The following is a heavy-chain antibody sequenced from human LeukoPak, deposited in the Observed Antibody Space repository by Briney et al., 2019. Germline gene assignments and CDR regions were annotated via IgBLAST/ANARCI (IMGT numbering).Heavy chain of an antibody. CDR1: GGSISSSSYY. D-gene: IGHD5-12*01. CDR2: IYHSGST. J-gene: IGHJ4*02. V-gene: IGHV4-39*07. Sequence: SETLSLTCSVSGGSISSSSYYWGWIRQPPGKGLEWIGSIYHSGSTYYNPSLKSRVTISVDTSKNQFSLKLSSVTAADTAVYYCARYYIVAIDYWGQGTLVTVSS. CDR3: ARYYIVAIDY.